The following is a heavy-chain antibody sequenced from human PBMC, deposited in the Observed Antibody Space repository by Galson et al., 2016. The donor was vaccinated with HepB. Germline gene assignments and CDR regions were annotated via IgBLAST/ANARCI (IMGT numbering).Heavy chain of an antibody. CDR3: ARVYPGVTLDF. CDR2: ISAYNGNT. Sequence: SVKVSCKASGYTFSSYEISWVRQAPGQGLEWPGWISAYNGNTKYPHKVQGRVTMTTDASTSPASMELRSLRSDDTAVYYCARVYPGVTLDFWGQGTMVTVSA. D-gene: IGHD2-8*01. J-gene: IGHJ3*01. V-gene: IGHV1-18*01. CDR1: GYTFSSYE.